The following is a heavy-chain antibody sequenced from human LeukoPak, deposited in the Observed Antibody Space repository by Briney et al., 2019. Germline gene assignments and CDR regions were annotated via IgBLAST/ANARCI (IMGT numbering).Heavy chain of an antibody. CDR3: ARGIVGATAPDY. V-gene: IGHV4-4*07. D-gene: IGHD1-26*01. Sequence: SETLSLTCTVSGGSIGSYKWSWIRQPAGKGLEWIGRIYSSGSTNYTPSLKSRVTMSVDTSKNQFSLKLSSVTAADTAVYYCARGIVGATAPDYWGQGALVIVSS. CDR1: GGSIGSYK. J-gene: IGHJ4*02. CDR2: IYSSGST.